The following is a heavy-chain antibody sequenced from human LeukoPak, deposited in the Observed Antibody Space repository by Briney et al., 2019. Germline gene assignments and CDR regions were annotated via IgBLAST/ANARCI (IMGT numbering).Heavy chain of an antibody. CDR2: INPNSGGT. CDR3: ARGHIGDGSDDYFDY. V-gene: IGHV1-2*04. J-gene: IGHJ4*02. Sequence: AASVKVSCKASGYTFTGYYMHWVRQAPGQGLEWMGWINPNSGGTNYAQKFQGWVTMTRDTSISTAYMELSRLRSDDTAVYYCARGHIGDGSDDYFDYWGQGTLVTVSS. D-gene: IGHD5-24*01. CDR1: GYTFTGYY.